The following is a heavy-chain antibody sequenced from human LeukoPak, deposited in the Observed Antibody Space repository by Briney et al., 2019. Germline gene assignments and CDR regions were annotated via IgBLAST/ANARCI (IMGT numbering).Heavy chain of an antibody. Sequence: PSQTLSLTCTVSGGSISSGDYYWSWIRQPPGKGLEWIGYIYYSGSTYYNPSLKSRVTISVHTSKNQFSLKLSSVTAADTAVYYCACEVRPWNWSDPCGQGTLVTVYS. CDR2: IYYSGST. D-gene: IGHD3-10*01. CDR3: ACEVRPWNWSDP. J-gene: IGHJ5*02. CDR1: GGSISSGDYY. V-gene: IGHV4-30-4*08.